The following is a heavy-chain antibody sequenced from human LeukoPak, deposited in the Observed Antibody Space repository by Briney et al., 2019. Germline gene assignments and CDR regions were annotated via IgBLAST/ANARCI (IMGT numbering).Heavy chain of an antibody. CDR3: ARGTGTIFGVVIKRNWFDP. Sequence: GASLRLSCAAAGFTFSSYSMSWVRQAPGKGLEWVSSISSSSSYIYYADSVKGRFTISRNNAKNSLYLQMNSLRAEDTAVYYCARGTGTIFGVVIKRNWFDPWGQGTLVTVSS. J-gene: IGHJ5*02. D-gene: IGHD3-3*01. CDR2: ISSSSSYI. V-gene: IGHV3-21*01. CDR1: GFTFSSYS.